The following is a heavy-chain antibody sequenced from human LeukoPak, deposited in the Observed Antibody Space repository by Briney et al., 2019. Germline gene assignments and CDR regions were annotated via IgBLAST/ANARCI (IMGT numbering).Heavy chain of an antibody. J-gene: IGHJ4*02. CDR3: ARDQLGMAEFDY. Sequence: ASVKVSCKASGYTFTSYGISWVRQAPGQGLEWMGWISAYNGNTNYAQKLQGRVTMTTDTSTSTANMELRSLRSDDPAVYYCARDQLGMAEFDYWGQGTLVTVSS. D-gene: IGHD1-1*01. CDR2: ISAYNGNT. CDR1: GYTFTSYG. V-gene: IGHV1-18*01.